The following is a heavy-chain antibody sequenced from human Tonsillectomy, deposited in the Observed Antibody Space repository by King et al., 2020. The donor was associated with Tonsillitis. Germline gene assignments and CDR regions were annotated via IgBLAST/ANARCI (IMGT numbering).Heavy chain of an antibody. V-gene: IGHV4-59*01. CDR3: ARDREDHGLYYFDY. CDR1: GGSISSYY. Sequence: QLQESGPGLVKPSETLSLTCTVSGGSISSYYWSWIRPPPGKGLEWIGYIYYSGSTNYNPSLKSRVTISVDTSKNQFSLKLSSVTAADTAVYYCARDREDHGLYYFDYWGQGTLVTVSS. CDR2: IYYSGST. J-gene: IGHJ4*02. D-gene: IGHD3/OR15-3a*01.